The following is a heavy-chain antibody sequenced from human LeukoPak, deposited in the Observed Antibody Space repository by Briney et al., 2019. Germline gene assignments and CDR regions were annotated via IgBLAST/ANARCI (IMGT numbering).Heavy chain of an antibody. Sequence: GGSLRLSCAASGFTFSSYSMNWVRQAPGKGLEWVSSISSSSSYIYYADSVKGRFTISRDNAKSSLYLQMNSLRAEDTAVYYCARVFQEASGVAAYGYWGQGTLVTVSS. D-gene: IGHD2-15*01. J-gene: IGHJ4*02. CDR3: ARVFQEASGVAAYGY. V-gene: IGHV3-21*01. CDR2: ISSSSSYI. CDR1: GFTFSSYS.